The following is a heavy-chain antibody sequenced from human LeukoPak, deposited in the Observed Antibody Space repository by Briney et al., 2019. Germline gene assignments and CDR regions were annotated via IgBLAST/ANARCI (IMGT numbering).Heavy chain of an antibody. CDR2: ISYDGSNK. CDR1: GFTFSSYA. CDR3: ARDRGVVVVAATPFDY. V-gene: IGHV3-30-3*01. D-gene: IGHD2-15*01. Sequence: GGSLRLSCAASGFTFSSYAMHWVRQAPGKGLEWVAVISYDGSNKYYADSVKGRFTISRDNSKNTLYLQMNSLRAEDTAVYYCARDRGVVVVAATPFDYWGQGTLVTVSS. J-gene: IGHJ4*02.